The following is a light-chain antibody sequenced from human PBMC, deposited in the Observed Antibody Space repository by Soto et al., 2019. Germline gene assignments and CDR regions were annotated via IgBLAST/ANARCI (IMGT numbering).Light chain of an antibody. J-gene: IGLJ1*01. Sequence: QSVLTQPPSASGTPGQRVTISCSGSSSNIGSNTVNWYQQLPGTAPKLLIYSTYQRPSGVPDRFSGSKSGTSTSLAISGLQSEDEADYYCAKWDDSLNGYVFGTGTKVTVL. CDR3: AKWDDSLNGYV. V-gene: IGLV1-44*01. CDR1: SSNIGSNT. CDR2: STY.